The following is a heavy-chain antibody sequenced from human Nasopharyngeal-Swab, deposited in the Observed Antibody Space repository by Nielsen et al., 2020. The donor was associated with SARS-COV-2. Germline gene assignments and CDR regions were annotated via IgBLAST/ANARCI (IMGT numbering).Heavy chain of an antibody. CDR3: AKIGELGAFGSTWVDY. CDR2: ISYDGRNT. D-gene: IGHD6-13*01. J-gene: IGHJ4*02. CDR1: GFTFTTSG. V-gene: IGHV3-30*02. Sequence: GGSLRLSCAVSGFTFTTSGMHWVRQAPGKGLEWVAFISYDGRNTYYGDSVKGRFTLSRDHSKNTLNLEMKSLRVEDTAMYYCAKIGELGAFGSTWVDYWGQGTLVTVSS.